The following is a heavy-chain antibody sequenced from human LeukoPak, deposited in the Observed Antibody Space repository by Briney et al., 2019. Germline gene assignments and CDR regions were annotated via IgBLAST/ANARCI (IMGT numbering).Heavy chain of an antibody. D-gene: IGHD4-17*01. J-gene: IGHJ6*02. CDR3: AREDPQTTVPEGMDV. CDR1: GGSITTFY. CDR2: IYSTGTT. Sequence: PQTLSLTSSVSGGSITTFYWSWVRHLPGNGRGWIGYIYSTGTTTYNPSLRRRVTISVDTSRNQFSLRLSSVTAADTAVYYCAREDPQTTVPEGMDVWGHGTTVIVSS. V-gene: IGHV4-59*01.